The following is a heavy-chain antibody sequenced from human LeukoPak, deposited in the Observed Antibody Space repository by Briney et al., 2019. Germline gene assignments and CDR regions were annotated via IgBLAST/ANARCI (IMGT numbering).Heavy chain of an antibody. D-gene: IGHD4-17*01. CDR2: IYSGGST. CDR1: GFTVSSNY. J-gene: IGHJ6*03. CDR3: ARTSVTTTYYYYYMDV. Sequence: PGGSLRLSCAASGFTVSSNYMSWVRQAPGKGLEWVSVIYSGGSTYYADSVKGRFTISRDNSKNTLYLQMNSLRAEDTAVYYCARTSVTTTYYYYYMDVWGKGTTVTISS. V-gene: IGHV3-53*01.